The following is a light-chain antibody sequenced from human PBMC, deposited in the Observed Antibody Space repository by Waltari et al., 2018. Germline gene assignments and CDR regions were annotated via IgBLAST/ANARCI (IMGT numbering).Light chain of an antibody. CDR2: EVS. Sequence: QSALTQPASVSGSPGQSITISCTGTSSDVGGYNYVSWYQQHPGKAPKLMIYEVSKRPSGLSNRLSGSKSGNTASLTISGLQAEDEADYYCSSYTTSSTVVFGGGTKLTVL. CDR3: SSYTTSSTVV. CDR1: SSDVGGYNY. V-gene: IGLV2-14*01. J-gene: IGLJ3*02.